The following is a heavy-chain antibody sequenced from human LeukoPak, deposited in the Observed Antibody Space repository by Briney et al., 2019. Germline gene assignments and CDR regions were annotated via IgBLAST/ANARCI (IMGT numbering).Heavy chain of an antibody. V-gene: IGHV3-30*02. CDR3: AKDSVVGATSLMDY. CDR2: IRYDGSNK. Sequence: PGGSLRLSCAASGFTFSSYGMHRVRQAPGKGLEWVAFIRYDGSNKYYADSVKGRFTISRDNPKNTLYLQMNSLRAEDTAVYYCAKDSVVGATSLMDYWGQGTLVTVSS. D-gene: IGHD1-26*01. CDR1: GFTFSSYG. J-gene: IGHJ4*02.